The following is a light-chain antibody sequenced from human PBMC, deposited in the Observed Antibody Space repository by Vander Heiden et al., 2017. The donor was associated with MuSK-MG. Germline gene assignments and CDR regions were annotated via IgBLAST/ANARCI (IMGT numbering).Light chain of an antibody. CDR3: SSYAGTNNLV. J-gene: IGLJ2*01. CDR1: SGDVGGYNY. Sequence: QSALTQPPSASGSPGQSVTISCTGTSGDVGGYNYVSWYQQHPGKAPKLMIYDVNKRPSGVPDRFSGSKSGNTASLTVSGLQAEDEADYYCSSYAGTNNLVFGGGTKLTAL. CDR2: DVN. V-gene: IGLV2-8*01.